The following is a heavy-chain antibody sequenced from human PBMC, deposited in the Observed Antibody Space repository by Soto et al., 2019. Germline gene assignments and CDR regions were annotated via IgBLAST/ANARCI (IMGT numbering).Heavy chain of an antibody. CDR3: AAEIPSYCSSTSCYSPSYYGMDV. D-gene: IGHD2-2*02. Sequence: GASVKVSCKASGFTFTSSAVQWVRQARGQRLEWIGWIVVGSGNTNYAQKFQERVTITRDMSTSTAYMELSSLRSEDTAVYYCAAEIPSYCSSTSCYSPSYYGMDVWGQGTTVTVSS. CDR1: GFTFTSSA. CDR2: IVVGSGNT. V-gene: IGHV1-58*01. J-gene: IGHJ6*02.